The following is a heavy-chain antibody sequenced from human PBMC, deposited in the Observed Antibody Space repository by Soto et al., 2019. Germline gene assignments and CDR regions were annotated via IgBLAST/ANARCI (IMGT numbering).Heavy chain of an antibody. D-gene: IGHD1-26*01. Sequence: SETLSLTCAVYGGSFSAYYWSWGRQRPGKGLEWIGEIIHSESTKYNPSLKSRVTISVDTSTNQFSLKLSSVTAAGTAVYYCARQRPTDGRWEFANYYGMDVWGQGTPVTVSS. CDR3: ARQRPTDGRWEFANYYGMDV. CDR2: IIHSEST. CDR1: GGSFSAYY. J-gene: IGHJ6*02. V-gene: IGHV4-34*12.